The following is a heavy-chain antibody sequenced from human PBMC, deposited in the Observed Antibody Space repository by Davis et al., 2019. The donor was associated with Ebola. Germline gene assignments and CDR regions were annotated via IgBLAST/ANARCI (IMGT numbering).Heavy chain of an antibody. J-gene: IGHJ6*02. CDR2: IIPIFGTA. CDR3: ARDQDKQQLGNYYYYGMDV. D-gene: IGHD6-13*01. CDR1: GGTFSSYA. V-gene: IGHV1-69*13. Sequence: SVKVSCKASGGTFSSYAISWVRQAPGQGLEWMGGIIPIFGTANYAQKFQGRVTITADESTSTAYMELSSLRSEDTAVYYCARDQDKQQLGNYYYYGMDVWGQGTTVTVSS.